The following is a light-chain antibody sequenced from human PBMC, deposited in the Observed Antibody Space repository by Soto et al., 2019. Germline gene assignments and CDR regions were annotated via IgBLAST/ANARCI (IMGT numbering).Light chain of an antibody. J-gene: IGLJ2*01. CDR3: AAWDDSLNAVV. CDR1: SSNIGRNT. V-gene: IGLV1-44*01. CDR2: SNN. Sequence: QSVLTQPPSASGTPGQRVTISCSGSSSNIGRNTVNWYQQLPGTAPKVLIYSNNQRPSGVPDRLSGSKYGTSASLAISGLQSEDEADYYCAAWDDSLNAVVFGGGTKLTVL.